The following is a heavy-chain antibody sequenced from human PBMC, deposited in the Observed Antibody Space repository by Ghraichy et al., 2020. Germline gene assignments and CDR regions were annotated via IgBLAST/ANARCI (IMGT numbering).Heavy chain of an antibody. D-gene: IGHD1-26*01. J-gene: IGHJ4*02. CDR3: ARDGSLLRGSYFDY. CDR2: IYYSGST. Sequence: SETMSLTCTVSGGSISSGGYYWSWIRQHPGKGLDWIGYIYYSGSTYYNPTLQSPVTISVDTSKNQFSLKLSSVTAADTAVYYCARDGSLLRGSYFDYWGQGTPVTVPA. CDR1: GGSISSGGYY. V-gene: IGHV4-31*01.